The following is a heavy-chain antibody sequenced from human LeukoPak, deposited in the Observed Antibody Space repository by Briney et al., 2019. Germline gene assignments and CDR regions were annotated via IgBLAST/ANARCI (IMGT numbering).Heavy chain of an antibody. Sequence: GESLKISCKGSGYSFSTYWIAWVRQMPGKGLEWMGIIYPGDSDIRYSPSFQGQVTISADKSISTAYLQWSSLKASDTAMYYCARRGKLSLAGHWFDPWGQGTLVTVSS. V-gene: IGHV5-51*01. J-gene: IGHJ5*02. CDR3: ARRGKLSLAGHWFDP. D-gene: IGHD1-7*01. CDR1: GYSFSTYW. CDR2: IYPGDSDI.